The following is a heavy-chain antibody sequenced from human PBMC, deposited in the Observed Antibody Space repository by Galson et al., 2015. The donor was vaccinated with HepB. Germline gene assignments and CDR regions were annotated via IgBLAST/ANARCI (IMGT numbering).Heavy chain of an antibody. CDR1: GYTFTGYY. CDR3: ARDRVAVAGTIPYYYYGMDV. Sequence: SVKVSCKASGYTFTGYYMHWVRQAPGQGLEWMGWINPNSGGTNYAQKFQGWVTMTRDTSISTAYMELSRLRSDDTAVYYCARDRVAVAGTIPYYYYGMDVWGQGTTVTVSS. V-gene: IGHV1-2*04. CDR2: INPNSGGT. D-gene: IGHD6-19*01. J-gene: IGHJ6*02.